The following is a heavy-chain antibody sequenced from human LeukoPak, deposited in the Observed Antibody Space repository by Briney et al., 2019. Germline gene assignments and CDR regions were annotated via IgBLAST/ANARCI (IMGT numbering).Heavy chain of an antibody. Sequence: SETLSLTCTVSGGSISSYYWSWIRQPAGKGLEWIGRIYTSGSTNYNPSLKSRVTISVDTSKNQFSLKLSSVTAADTAVYYCARDSEAYYDFWSGSNAFDIWGQGTMVTVSS. CDR2: IYTSGST. D-gene: IGHD3-3*01. CDR3: ARDSEAYYDFWSGSNAFDI. V-gene: IGHV4-4*07. J-gene: IGHJ3*02. CDR1: GGSISSYY.